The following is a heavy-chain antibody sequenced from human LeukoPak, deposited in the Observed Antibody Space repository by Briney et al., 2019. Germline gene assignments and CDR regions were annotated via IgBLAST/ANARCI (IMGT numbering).Heavy chain of an antibody. CDR2: IYTSGST. V-gene: IGHV4-61*02. D-gene: IGHD3-10*01. CDR3: ARDPPTPQSYGSGSYYYYYYYMDV. J-gene: IGHJ6*03. Sequence: SQTLSLTCTVSGGSISSGSYYWSWIRQPAGKGLEWIGRIYTSGSTNYNPSLKSRVTISVDTSKNQFSLKLSSVTAADTAVYYCARDPPTPQSYGSGSYYYYYYYMDVWGKGTTVTVSS. CDR1: GGSISSGSYY.